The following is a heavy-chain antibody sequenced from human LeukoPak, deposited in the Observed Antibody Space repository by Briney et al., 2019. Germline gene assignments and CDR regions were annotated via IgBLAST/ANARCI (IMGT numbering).Heavy chain of an antibody. D-gene: IGHD6-13*01. Sequence: SETLSLTCAVYGGSFSGYYWSWIRQPPGKGLEWIGEINHSGMTTYNPSLNSRVIILVDTSENQFSLKLRSVTAADTAVYYCARGEGQRQLVHIHWGQGTLVTVSS. CDR3: ARGEGQRQLVHIH. CDR2: INHSGMT. V-gene: IGHV4-34*01. CDR1: GGSFSGYY. J-gene: IGHJ4*02.